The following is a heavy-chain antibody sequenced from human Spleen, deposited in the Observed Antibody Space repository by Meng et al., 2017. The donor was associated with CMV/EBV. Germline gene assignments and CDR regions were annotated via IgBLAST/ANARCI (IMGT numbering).Heavy chain of an antibody. CDR2: ISSGGGTI. CDR1: GFTFSDYY. V-gene: IGHV3-11*01. D-gene: IGHD1-1*01. CDR3: ARDLGASTTRFDS. Sequence: AASGFTFSDYYMSWIRQAPGKGLEWVSYISSGGGTIYYAHSVKGRFTISRSNAKNSLYLQMNSLGAEDTAVYYCARDLGASTTRFDSWGQGTLVTVSS. J-gene: IGHJ5*01.